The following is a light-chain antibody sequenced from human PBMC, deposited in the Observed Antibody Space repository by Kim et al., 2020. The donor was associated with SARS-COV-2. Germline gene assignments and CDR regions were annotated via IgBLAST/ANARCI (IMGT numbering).Light chain of an antibody. Sequence: ELTQPPSASGTPGQRVTISYSVYWFQQLPGTAPKLLIYGNSQRPSGVPDRFSASKSGTSASLAVSGLRSDDEADFYCAAWDDSLSAWVFGGGTQLTVL. V-gene: IGLV1-47*01. CDR3: AAWDDSLSAWV. CDR2: GNS. J-gene: IGLJ3*02.